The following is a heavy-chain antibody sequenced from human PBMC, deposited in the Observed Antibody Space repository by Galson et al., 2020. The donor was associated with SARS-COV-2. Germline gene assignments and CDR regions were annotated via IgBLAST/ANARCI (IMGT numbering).Heavy chain of an antibody. Sequence: TRGSLRLSCTASGLTFINYAISWVRQAPGKGLEWVSTISASGGTTYYVDSVKGRFTISRDNSKNTLYLQMNSLRAEDTAVYNCAKGIAAAVSYYFDWWGQGTLVTVSS. CDR1: GLTFINYA. CDR2: ISASGGTT. J-gene: IGHJ4*02. CDR3: AKGIAAAVSYYFDW. V-gene: IGHV3-23*01. D-gene: IGHD6-13*01.